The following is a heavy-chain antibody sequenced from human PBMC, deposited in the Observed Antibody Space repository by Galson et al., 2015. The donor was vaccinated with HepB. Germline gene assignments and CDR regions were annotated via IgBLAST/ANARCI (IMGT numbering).Heavy chain of an antibody. CDR3: AKDHYWRAVAGQFDY. D-gene: IGHD6-19*01. Sequence: SLRLSCAASGFTFSSYAMSWVRQAPGKGLEWVSTISGSGGSTYYADSVKGRFTISRDNSKNTLHLQMNSLRAEDTAVYYCAKDHYWRAVAGQFDYWGQGTLVTVSS. CDR2: ISGSGGST. J-gene: IGHJ4*02. CDR1: GFTFSSYA. V-gene: IGHV3-23*01.